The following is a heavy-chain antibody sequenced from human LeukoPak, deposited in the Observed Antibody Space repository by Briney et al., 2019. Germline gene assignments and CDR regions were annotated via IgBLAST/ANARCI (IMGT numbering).Heavy chain of an antibody. CDR3: ASRLTYYYDSSGYYWGDY. Sequence: GGSLRLSYAASGFTVSSNYMSWVRQAPGKGLEWVSVIYSGGSTYYADSVKGRFTISRDNSKNTLYLQMNSLRAEDTAVYYCASRLTYYYDSSGYYWGDYWGQGTLVTVSS. CDR1: GFTVSSNY. J-gene: IGHJ4*02. CDR2: IYSGGST. V-gene: IGHV3-66*01. D-gene: IGHD3-22*01.